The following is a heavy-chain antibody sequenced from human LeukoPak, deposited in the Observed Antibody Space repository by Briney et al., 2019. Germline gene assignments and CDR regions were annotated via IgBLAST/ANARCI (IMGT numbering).Heavy chain of an antibody. Sequence: ASVKVSCKASGYSFSSYGLSWVRQAPGQGLEWMGWISTYNGNTNYAQKFQRRVTMTTDTSTNTTYMELRSLRPDDTAVYYCARDRRRSSSPLANWFDPWGQGTLVTVSS. CDR3: ARDRRRSSSPLANWFDP. CDR1: GYSFSSYG. J-gene: IGHJ5*02. CDR2: ISTYNGNT. D-gene: IGHD6-13*01. V-gene: IGHV1-18*01.